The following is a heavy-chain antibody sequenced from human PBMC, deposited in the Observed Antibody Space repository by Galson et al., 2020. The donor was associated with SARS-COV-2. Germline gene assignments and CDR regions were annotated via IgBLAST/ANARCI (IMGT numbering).Heavy chain of an antibody. V-gene: IGHV3-7*01. Sequence: GESLKISCTASGFNFTTYSMSWVRQAPGKGLERVANINHEGSEKNYVDSVKGRFSISRDNAKNTVYLQMNSLRAEDTAVYYCARARDYGRYWGQGTLVIVSS. D-gene: IGHD4-17*01. CDR3: ARARDYGRY. J-gene: IGHJ4*02. CDR2: INHEGSEK. CDR1: GFNFTTYS.